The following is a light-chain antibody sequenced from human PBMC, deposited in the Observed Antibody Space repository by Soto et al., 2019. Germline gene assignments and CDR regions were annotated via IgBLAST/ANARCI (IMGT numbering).Light chain of an antibody. CDR3: QQYNSYSST. CDR2: DAS. V-gene: IGKV1-5*01. Sequence: DIQMTQSPSTLSASVGDRVTITCRACQSIRSWLAWYQQKPGKAPKLLIYDASSLESGVPSRFSGSGSGTEFTLTISSLQPDDFATYYCQQYNSYSSTFGPGTKVDIK. CDR1: QSIRSW. J-gene: IGKJ3*01.